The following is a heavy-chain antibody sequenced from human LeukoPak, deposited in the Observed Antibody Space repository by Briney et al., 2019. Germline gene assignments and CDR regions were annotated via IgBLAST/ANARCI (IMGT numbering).Heavy chain of an antibody. V-gene: IGHV4-59*08. CDR1: GDSISSYY. D-gene: IGHD5-18*01. CDR3: ARHEVDTAMSLQFDH. J-gene: IGHJ4*02. Sequence: SETLSLTCTVSGDSISSYYWSWIRQPPGKGLEWIGYINHSGNTNYNPSLKSRVTISVDTSNQFSLKLSSVTAADTAVYYCARHEVDTAMSLQFDHWGQGTLVTVSS. CDR2: INHSGNT.